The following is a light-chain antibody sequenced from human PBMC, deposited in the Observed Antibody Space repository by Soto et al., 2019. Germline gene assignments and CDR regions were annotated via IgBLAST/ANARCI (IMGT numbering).Light chain of an antibody. CDR2: EVT. CDR1: NVGEYDY. J-gene: IGLJ3*02. V-gene: IGLV2-8*01. CDR3: SSFAGSNIWV. Sequence: QSALTQPPSASGSPGQSVTISCTGSNVGEYDYVSWYRQHPGKAPKLMIHEVTKRPSGVPDRFSGSKSGNTASLTVSGLQAEDEADYYCSSFAGSNIWVFGGGTKLTVL.